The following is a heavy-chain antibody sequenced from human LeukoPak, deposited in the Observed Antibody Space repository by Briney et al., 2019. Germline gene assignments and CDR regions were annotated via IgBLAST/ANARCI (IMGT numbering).Heavy chain of an antibody. Sequence: ASVKVSCKASGYTFTSYDINWVRQATGQGLEWMGWMNPNSGNTGYAQKFQGRVTITADESTSTAYMELSSLRSEDTAVYYCARTPYGRDYYYYMDVWGKGTTVTISS. CDR2: MNPNSGNT. J-gene: IGHJ6*03. V-gene: IGHV1-8*01. D-gene: IGHD2-15*01. CDR3: ARTPYGRDYYYYMDV. CDR1: GYTFTSYD.